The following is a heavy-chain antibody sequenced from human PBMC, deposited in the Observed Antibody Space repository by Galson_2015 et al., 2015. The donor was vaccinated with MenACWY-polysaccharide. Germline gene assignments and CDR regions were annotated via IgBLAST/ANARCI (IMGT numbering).Heavy chain of an antibody. J-gene: IGHJ4*02. CDR1: GFTFGDKT. CDR3: ARQPIYGWPFDY. D-gene: IGHD2/OR15-2a*01. CDR2: INNIGAQI. Sequence: SLRLPCAASGFTFGDKTLHWVRQAPGKGLDYVSSINNIGAQIYYADSVKGRFTISRDNSRNTLFLQMGSLRPEDMALYYCARQPIYGWPFDYWGQGALVTVSS. V-gene: IGHV3-64*02.